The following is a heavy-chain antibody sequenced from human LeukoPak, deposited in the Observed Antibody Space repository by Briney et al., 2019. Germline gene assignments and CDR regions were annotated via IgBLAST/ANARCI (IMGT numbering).Heavy chain of an antibody. CDR1: GYTFTSYD. Sequence: ASVKVSCKASGYTFTSYDINWVRQAPGQGLEWMGWMNPNNGNTGYAQKFQGRVTMTRDTSISTAYMELSSLRSDDTAIYFCARDGVGTYYVYFDSWGQGTLVTVSS. CDR2: MNPNNGNT. V-gene: IGHV1-8*01. D-gene: IGHD1-26*01. CDR3: ARDGVGTYYVYFDS. J-gene: IGHJ4*02.